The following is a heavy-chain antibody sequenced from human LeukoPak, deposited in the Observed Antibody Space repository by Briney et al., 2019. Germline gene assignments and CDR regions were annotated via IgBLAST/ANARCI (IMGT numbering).Heavy chain of an antibody. D-gene: IGHD5-24*01. Sequence: GGSLRLSCAASGFTFSSAAMTWVRQAPGKGLEWVSLIGSSGGSTYYVDSVKGRFTISRDNSKNTLSLQMNSLRVEDTAIYYCAKDIQLSTWGLGTMVTVSS. CDR1: GFTFSSAA. CDR3: AKDIQLST. CDR2: IGSSGGST. J-gene: IGHJ3*01. V-gene: IGHV3-23*01.